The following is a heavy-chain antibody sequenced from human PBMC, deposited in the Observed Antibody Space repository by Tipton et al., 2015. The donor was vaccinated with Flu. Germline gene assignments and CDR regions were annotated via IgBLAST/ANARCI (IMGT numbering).Heavy chain of an antibody. Sequence: SLRLSCAASGFTFDDYAMHWVRQAPGKGLEWVSGISWNGDSIVYADSVKGRFIISRDNAKNSLYLQMNSLRAEDTAVYYCAKDLVTTSARGQGTLVTVSS. V-gene: IGHV3-9*01. D-gene: IGHD4-17*01. CDR2: ISWNGDSI. CDR1: GFTFDDYA. CDR3: AKDLVTTSA. J-gene: IGHJ4*02.